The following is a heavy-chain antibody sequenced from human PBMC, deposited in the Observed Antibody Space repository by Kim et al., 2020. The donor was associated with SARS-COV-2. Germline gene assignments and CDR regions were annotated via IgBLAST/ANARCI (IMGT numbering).Heavy chain of an antibody. J-gene: IGHJ5*02. V-gene: IGHV4-34*01. CDR1: GGSFSGYY. CDR2: INHSGST. CDR3: ARVLGYCTNGVCYDLAYKQRYNWFDP. D-gene: IGHD2-8*01. Sequence: SETLSLTCAVYGGSFSGYYWSWIRQPPGKGLEWIGEINHSGSTNYNPSLKSRVTISVDTSKNQFSLKLSSVTAADTAVYYCARVLGYCTNGVCYDLAYKQRYNWFDPWGQGTLVTVSS.